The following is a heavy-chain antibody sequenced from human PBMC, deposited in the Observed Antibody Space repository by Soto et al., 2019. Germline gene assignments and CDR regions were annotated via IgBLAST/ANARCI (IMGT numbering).Heavy chain of an antibody. D-gene: IGHD3-22*01. V-gene: IGHV3-23*01. Sequence: GGSLRLSCAASGFTFSSYAMSWVRQAPGKGLEWVSAISGSGGSTYYADSVKGRFTISRDNSKNTLYLQMNSLRAEDTAVYYCAKSYSDSSGYYPFFDYWGQGTLVTVSS. CDR1: GFTFSSYA. CDR3: AKSYSDSSGYYPFFDY. CDR2: ISGSGGST. J-gene: IGHJ4*02.